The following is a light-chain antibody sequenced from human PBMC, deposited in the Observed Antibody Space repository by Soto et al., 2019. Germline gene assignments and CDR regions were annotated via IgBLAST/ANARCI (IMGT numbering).Light chain of an antibody. CDR2: GVT. Sequence: EIVLTQSPGTLSLSPGERATLSCRASQTITSIYLAWYQQKPGQAPRLLIYGVTSRAPGIPDRFSGSGSGTDFTLTISRLEPEDFAVYYCQQYGSSPYTFGQGTKLEIK. J-gene: IGKJ2*01. CDR1: QTITSIY. V-gene: IGKV3-20*01. CDR3: QQYGSSPYT.